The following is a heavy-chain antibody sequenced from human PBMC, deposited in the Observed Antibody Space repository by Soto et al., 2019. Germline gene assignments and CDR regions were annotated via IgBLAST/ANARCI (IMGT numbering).Heavy chain of an antibody. D-gene: IGHD3-9*01. Sequence: QIQLVQSGGGVKTPGASVKVSCTTSRYTFTSHGIAWVRQAPGQGLEWMGWISTFNGKTDYAQKFQGRVTMTADTITSTSDMELRSLRSDDTPLYFCARLLTEGAAFREDAFDLWGQGTNVTVSS. CDR2: ISTFNGKT. V-gene: IGHV1-18*01. CDR1: RYTFTSHG. J-gene: IGHJ3*01. CDR3: ARLLTEGAAFREDAFDL.